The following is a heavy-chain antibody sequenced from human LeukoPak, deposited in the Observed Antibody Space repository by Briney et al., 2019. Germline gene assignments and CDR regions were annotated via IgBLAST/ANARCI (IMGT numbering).Heavy chain of an antibody. J-gene: IGHJ6*02. CDR2: IYHSGST. D-gene: IGHD3-3*01. Sequence: SETLSLTCAVSGGSISSGGYSWSWIRQPPGKGLEWIGYIYHSGSTYYNPSLKSRVTISVDRSKNQFSLKLSSVTAADTAVYYCARMVPPEYYDFWSGYTSYGMDVWGQGTTVTVSS. CDR3: ARMVPPEYYDFWSGYTSYGMDV. CDR1: GGSISSGGYS. V-gene: IGHV4-30-2*01.